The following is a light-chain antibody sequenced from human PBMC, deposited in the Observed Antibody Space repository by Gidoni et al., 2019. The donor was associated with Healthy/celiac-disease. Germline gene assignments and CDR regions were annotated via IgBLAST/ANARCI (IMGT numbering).Light chain of an antibody. V-gene: IGKV1-33*01. CDR1: QDISNY. CDR2: DAS. CDR3: QQYDNLPFT. Sequence: IQMTQSPSSLSASVGDRVTITCQASQDISNYLNWYQQKPGKAPKLLIYDASNLETGVPSRFSGSGSGTVFTFTIRSLQPEDIATYYCQQYDNLPFTFGPGTKVDIK. J-gene: IGKJ3*01.